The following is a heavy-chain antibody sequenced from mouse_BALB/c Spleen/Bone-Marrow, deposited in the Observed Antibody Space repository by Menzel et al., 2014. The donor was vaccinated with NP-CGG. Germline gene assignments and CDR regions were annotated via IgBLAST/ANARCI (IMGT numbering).Heavy chain of an antibody. Sequence: EVQGVESGGGLVKPGGSLKLSCAASGFTSSSYTMSWVRQTPEKRLEWVATISSVGIYTYYPDSVKGRFTISRDNAKNTLYLQMSSLKSEDTAMYYCTRDLYDGYSYYAMDYWGQGTSVTVSS. CDR1: GFTSSSYT. V-gene: IGHV5-6-4*01. D-gene: IGHD2-3*01. CDR2: ISSVGIYT. J-gene: IGHJ4*01. CDR3: TRDLYDGYSYYAMDY.